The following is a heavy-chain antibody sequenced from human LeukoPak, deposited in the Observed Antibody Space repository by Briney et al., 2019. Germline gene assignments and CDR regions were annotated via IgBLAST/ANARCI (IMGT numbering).Heavy chain of an antibody. Sequence: GGSLRLSCVASGFTFDDYAMHWVRQAPGKGLEWVSGISWNSGSIGYADSVKGRFTISRDNAKNSLYLQMNSLRAEDTALYYCAKESKWLQLSYWGQGTLVTVSS. CDR1: GFTFDDYA. D-gene: IGHD5-24*01. CDR3: AKESKWLQLSY. J-gene: IGHJ4*02. V-gene: IGHV3-9*01. CDR2: ISWNSGSI.